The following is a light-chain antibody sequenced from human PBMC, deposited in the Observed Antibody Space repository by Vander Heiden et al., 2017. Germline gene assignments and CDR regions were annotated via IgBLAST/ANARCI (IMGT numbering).Light chain of an antibody. CDR2: GVS. CDR1: QSVASNY. CDR3: QQYSRTPHT. Sequence: EIVLTQSPGTLSLSPGERGTLSCWASQSVASNYLAWYQQKPGQAPRLLIYGVSSRATGIPDRFSGSGSGTDFTLTISRLEPEDVAVYYCQQYSRTPHTFGQGTKLEIK. V-gene: IGKV3-20*01. J-gene: IGKJ2*01.